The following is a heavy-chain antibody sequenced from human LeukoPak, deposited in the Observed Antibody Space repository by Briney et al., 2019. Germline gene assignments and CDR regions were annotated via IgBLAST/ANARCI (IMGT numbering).Heavy chain of an antibody. D-gene: IGHD3-10*01. V-gene: IGHV1-2*04. CDR1: GYTFTGYY. Sequence: ASVKASCKASGYTFTGYYMHWVRQAPGQGLEWMGWINPNGGGTNYAQKFQGWVTMTRDTSISTAYMELSRLRSDDTAVYYCARDRGAYYYGSGSYYNLYYFDYWGQGTLVTVSS. CDR2: INPNGGGT. J-gene: IGHJ4*02. CDR3: ARDRGAYYYGSGSYYNLYYFDY.